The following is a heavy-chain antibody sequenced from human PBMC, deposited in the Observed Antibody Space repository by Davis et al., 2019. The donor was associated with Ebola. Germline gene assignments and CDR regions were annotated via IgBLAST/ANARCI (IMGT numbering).Heavy chain of an antibody. J-gene: IGHJ4*02. CDR2: IYQSET. CDR3: ARGGMATIEIFDC. Sequence: LRLSCAVSGDSISSGGFSWNWIRQPPGKGLEFLGYIYQSETRYNPSLKSRVTISVDRSKNQFSLKLSSVIAADTAVYYCARGGMATIEIFDCWGQGTLVTVSS. V-gene: IGHV4-30-2*01. D-gene: IGHD5-24*01. CDR1: GDSISSGGFS.